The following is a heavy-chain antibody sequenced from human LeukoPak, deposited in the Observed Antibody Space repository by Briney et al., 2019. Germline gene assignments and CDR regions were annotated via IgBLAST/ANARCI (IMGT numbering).Heavy chain of an antibody. CDR1: GAPTSSGGDY. CDR2: IYASGTT. Sequence: PSETLSLTCTVSGAPTSSGGDYWTWIRQPAGKGLEWVGLIYASGTTKYNPSLKSRLTISLDTSKNQFSLKLTSVTAADTAVYFCARVLWDWGQGTLVTVST. V-gene: IGHV4-61*02. CDR3: ARVLWD. D-gene: IGHD3-16*01. J-gene: IGHJ4*02.